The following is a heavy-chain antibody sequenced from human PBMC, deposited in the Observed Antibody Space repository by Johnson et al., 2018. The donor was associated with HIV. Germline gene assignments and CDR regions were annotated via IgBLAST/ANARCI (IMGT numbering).Heavy chain of an antibody. Sequence: VPLVESWGGFVQPVSSLRLSCAASGSTDSRNYMSSVRHAPAYGLESVSVVYSVGTSHYADSVKGRPTISRDNSKNTLYLQMTSLRAEDTAVYYCTRRSPYDAFDIWGQGTMVTVSS. CDR1: GSTDSRNY. J-gene: IGHJ3*02. CDR3: TRRSPYDAFDI. V-gene: IGHV3-66*02. CDR2: VYSVGTS.